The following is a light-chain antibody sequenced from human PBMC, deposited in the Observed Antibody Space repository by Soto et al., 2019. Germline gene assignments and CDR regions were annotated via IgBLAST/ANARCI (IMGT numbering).Light chain of an antibody. CDR1: SSDIGSYNF. CDR2: EVS. V-gene: IGLV2-14*01. J-gene: IGLJ1*01. Sequence: QSVLTQPASVSGSPGQSITISCTGTSSDIGSYNFVSWYQHHPGKAPKLLIYEVSYRPSGISDRFSGSKSANTASLTISGLQAGEEADFFCPPNKFTTPPPPLVFGSGTKVTVL. CDR3: PPNKFTTPPPPLV.